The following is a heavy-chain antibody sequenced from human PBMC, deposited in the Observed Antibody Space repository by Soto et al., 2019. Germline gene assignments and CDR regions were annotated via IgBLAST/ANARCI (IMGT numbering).Heavy chain of an antibody. J-gene: IGHJ4*02. D-gene: IGHD7-27*01. CDR1: GFTFSTYW. Sequence: GGSLRLSCAASGFTFSTYWMHWIRQVPGKGLEWVSHINSDASHTYYADSVKGRFTISRDNAKNTLHLEMNSLRAEDTAVYYCARDPKTSGGQHWAFNYFDSWGQGTLVTVSS. CDR3: ARDPKTSGGQHWAFNYFDS. CDR2: INSDASHT. V-gene: IGHV3-74*01.